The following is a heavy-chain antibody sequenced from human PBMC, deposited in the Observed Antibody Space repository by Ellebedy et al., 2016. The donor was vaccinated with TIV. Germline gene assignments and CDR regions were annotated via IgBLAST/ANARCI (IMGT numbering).Heavy chain of an antibody. CDR3: AREGGEWDPFDI. Sequence: GESLKISCAASRVTFSGHDLHWVRQPTGKGLEWISSISVAGNSKYSDSVKGRFTVFREDATNSLYLQLNSLKAGDTAVYYCAREGGEWDPFDIWGQGTMVTVSS. D-gene: IGHD1-26*01. V-gene: IGHV3-13*01. CDR2: ISVAGNS. J-gene: IGHJ3*02. CDR1: RVTFSGHD.